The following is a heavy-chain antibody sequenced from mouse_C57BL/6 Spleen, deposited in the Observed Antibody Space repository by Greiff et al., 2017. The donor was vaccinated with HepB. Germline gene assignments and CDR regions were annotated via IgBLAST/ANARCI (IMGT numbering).Heavy chain of an antibody. D-gene: IGHD1-1*01. CDR3: ARRGYGSSRWFAY. Sequence: VQLQQPGAELVKPGASVKMSCKASGYTFTSYWITWVKQSPGQGLEWIGDIYPGSGSTNYNEKFKSKATLTVDTSSSTAYMQLSSLTSEDSAVYYCARRGYGSSRWFAYWGQGTLVTVSA. J-gene: IGHJ3*01. CDR2: IYPGSGST. CDR1: GYTFTSYW. V-gene: IGHV1-55*01.